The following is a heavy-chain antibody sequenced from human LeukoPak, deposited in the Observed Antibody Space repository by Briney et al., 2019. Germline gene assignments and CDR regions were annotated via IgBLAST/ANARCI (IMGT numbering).Heavy chain of an antibody. J-gene: IGHJ1*01. CDR2: ISPYNGKT. V-gene: IGHV1-18*01. D-gene: IGHD4-23*01. Sequence: ASMKVSCKTSGYTFTNYGINWVRQAPGQGLEWMGWISPYNGKTEFAQKFQGRVTMTTDTSTTTVYMELRSLRSDDTAVYYCARDSVYGGNQIQLQHWGQGTLVTVSS. CDR3: ARDSVYGGNQIQLQH. CDR1: GYTFTNYG.